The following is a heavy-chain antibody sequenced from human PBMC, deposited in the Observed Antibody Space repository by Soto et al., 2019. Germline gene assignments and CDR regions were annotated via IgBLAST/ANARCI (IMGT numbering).Heavy chain of an antibody. CDR2: IWYDGSNK. CDR3: GRDGIVGTVFRGFCDY. V-gene: IGHV3-33*01. D-gene: IGHD1-7*01. CDR1: GSIFSGYG. J-gene: IGHJ4*02. Sequence: QKYLVESGGGVVQPGGSLRLSCVASGSIFSGYGMHWVRQAPGKGLEWVAVIWYDGSNKYYADSVKGRFTSTRDNSKNMLYLQMDSRIAEDTAVYYCGRDGIVGTVFRGFCDYWGQGTLVTVSS.